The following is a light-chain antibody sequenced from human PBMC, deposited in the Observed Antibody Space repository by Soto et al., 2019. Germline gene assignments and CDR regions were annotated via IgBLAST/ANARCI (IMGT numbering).Light chain of an antibody. CDR3: QQYDNLPPMVT. CDR1: QSLLHSNGYNY. CDR2: LGS. V-gene: IGKV2-28*01. J-gene: IGKJ3*01. Sequence: DIVMTQSPLSLPVTPGEPASISCRSSQSLLHSNGYNYLDWYLQKPGQSPQLLIYLGSNRASGVPDRFSGSGSGTDFTFTISSLQPEDIATYYCQQYDNLPPMVTFGPGTKVDIK.